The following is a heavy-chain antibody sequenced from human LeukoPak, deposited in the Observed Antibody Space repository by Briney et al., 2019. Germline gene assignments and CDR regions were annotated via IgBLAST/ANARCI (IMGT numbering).Heavy chain of an antibody. CDR1: GYTFTGYY. Sequence: ASVKVSCKASGYTFTGYYMHWVRQAPGQGLEWMGWVNPNSGGTDYAQKFQGRVTMTRDTPISTAYMELSRLRSDDTAVYYCASGQPGDYYYYMDVWGKGTTVTVSS. V-gene: IGHV1-2*02. CDR3: ASGQPGDYYYYMDV. CDR2: VNPNSGGT. J-gene: IGHJ6*03. D-gene: IGHD1-14*01.